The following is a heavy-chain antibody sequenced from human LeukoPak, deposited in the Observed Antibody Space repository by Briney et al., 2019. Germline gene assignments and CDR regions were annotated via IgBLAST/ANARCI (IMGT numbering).Heavy chain of an antibody. J-gene: IGHJ6*02. Sequence: SVKVSCKASGGTFSSYAISWVRQAPGQGLEWMGGIIPIFGTANYAQKFQGRVTITADESTSTAYMGLSSLRSEDTAVYYCARDGSLAYYYDSSGYYRYYGMDVWGQGTTVTVSS. CDR1: GGTFSSYA. D-gene: IGHD3-22*01. CDR3: ARDGSLAYYYDSSGYYRYYGMDV. CDR2: IIPIFGTA. V-gene: IGHV1-69*01.